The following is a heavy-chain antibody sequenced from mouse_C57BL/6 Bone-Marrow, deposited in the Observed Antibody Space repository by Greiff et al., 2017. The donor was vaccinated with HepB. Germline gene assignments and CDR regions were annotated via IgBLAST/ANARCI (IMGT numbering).Heavy chain of an antibody. D-gene: IGHD1-1*01. CDR1: GYTFTSYW. CDR2: IYPGNSDT. J-gene: IGHJ2*01. Sequence: VQLQQSGTVLARPGASVKMSCKTSGYTFTSYWMHWVKQRPGQGLEWIGAIYPGNSDTSYNQKFKGKAKLTAVTSASTAYMELSSLTNEDSAVYYGTSPFYYGTYFDYWGQGTTLTVSS. V-gene: IGHV1-5*01. CDR3: TSPFYYGTYFDY.